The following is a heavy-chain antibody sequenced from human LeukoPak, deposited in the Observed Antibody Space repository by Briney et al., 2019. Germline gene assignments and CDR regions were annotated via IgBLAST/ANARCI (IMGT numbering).Heavy chain of an antibody. CDR1: GGSISNYY. CDR2: IYYSGST. Sequence: SETLSLTCTVSGGSISNYYWSWIRQPPGKGLEWIGYIYYSGSTNYNPSLKSRVTISVDTSKNQFSLKLSSVTAADTAVYYCARGGSSWSRGDAFDIWGQGTMVTVSS. J-gene: IGHJ3*02. V-gene: IGHV4-59*01. D-gene: IGHD6-13*01. CDR3: ARGGSSWSRGDAFDI.